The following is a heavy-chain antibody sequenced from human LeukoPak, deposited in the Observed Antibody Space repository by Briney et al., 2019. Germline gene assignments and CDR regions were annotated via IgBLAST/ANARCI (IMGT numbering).Heavy chain of an antibody. J-gene: IGHJ4*02. CDR1: GFTFSSYT. CDR2: INASGGTT. V-gene: IGHV3-23*01. D-gene: IGHD1-1*01. CDR3: GRGSRGPDY. Sequence: PGGSLRLSCAASGFTFSSYTMTWVRQAPGKGLVWVSPINASGGTTNYADSVKGRFTISRDNSKNTLYLQMNSLRAEDTAVYYCGRGSRGPDYWCWGTVATVS.